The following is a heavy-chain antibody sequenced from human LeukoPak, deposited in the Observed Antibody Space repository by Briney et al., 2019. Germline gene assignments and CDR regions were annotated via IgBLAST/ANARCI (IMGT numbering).Heavy chain of an antibody. CDR1: GYTFTSYG. CDR2: MNPNSGNT. J-gene: IGHJ4*02. V-gene: IGHV1-8*02. Sequence: ASVKVSCKASGYTFTSYGISWVRQAPGQGLEWMGWMNPNSGNTGYAQKFQGRVTMTRNTSISTAYMELSSLRSEDTAVYYCARGLQGGSYYRSEFDYWGQGTLVTVSS. D-gene: IGHD1-26*01. CDR3: ARGLQGGSYYRSEFDY.